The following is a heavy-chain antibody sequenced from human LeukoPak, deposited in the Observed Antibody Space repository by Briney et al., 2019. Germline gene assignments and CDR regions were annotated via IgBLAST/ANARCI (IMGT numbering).Heavy chain of an antibody. Sequence: GRSLRLSCAASGFTFSLYGMHWVRQAPGKGLEWVAVISYHGNNEYYADYVKGRFTISRDNSNNTLYLQMNSLTAEDPAVYYCARCPESSGYYYELDSWGQGTLVTVSS. CDR2: ISYHGNNE. J-gene: IGHJ4*02. V-gene: IGHV3-30*03. CDR1: GFTFSLYG. D-gene: IGHD3-22*01. CDR3: ARCPESSGYYYELDS.